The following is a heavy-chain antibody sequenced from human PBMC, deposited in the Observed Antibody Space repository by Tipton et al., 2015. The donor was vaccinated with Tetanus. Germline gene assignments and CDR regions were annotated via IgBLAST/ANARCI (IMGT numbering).Heavy chain of an antibody. J-gene: IGHJ2*01. D-gene: IGHD7-27*01. CDR1: GYSFNIYW. CDR2: IYPGDSDT. Sequence: VQLVQSGPEVKKPGESLKISCQGSGYSFNIYWIAWVRQMPGKGLEWMGVIYPGDSDTTYSPAFQGQVTISADRSINTAYLQWSSLKASDPSTYYCAGRLGPYTGDQIWHFDLWGRGTLVTVSS. CDR3: AGRLGPYTGDQIWHFDL. V-gene: IGHV5-51*01.